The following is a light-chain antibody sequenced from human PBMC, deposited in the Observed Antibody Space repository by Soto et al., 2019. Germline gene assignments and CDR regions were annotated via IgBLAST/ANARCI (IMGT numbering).Light chain of an antibody. J-gene: IGKJ1*01. V-gene: IGKV3-20*01. CDR2: AAS. Sequence: EIVLTQSPVTLSLSPGERATLSCRASQSVSSRYFDWYQQKPGQAPRLLIYAASSRAAGIPDRFSGSGSGTDFSLTIGSLEPEDFAVYYCHQYASSWTCSPGTKVE. CDR3: HQYASSWT. CDR1: QSVSSRY.